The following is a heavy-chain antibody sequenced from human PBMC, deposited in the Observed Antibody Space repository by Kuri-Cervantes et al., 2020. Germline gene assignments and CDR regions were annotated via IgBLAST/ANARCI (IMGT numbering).Heavy chain of an antibody. CDR1: GFTFSSFS. Sequence: GGSLRLSCAASGFTFSSFSMHWVRQAPGKGLEWVAVISYDGSNKYYADSVKGRFTISRDNSKNTLYLQTNSLRAEDTAVYYCAKDLSTSWPLMYYYYGMDVWGQGTTVTVSS. V-gene: IGHV3-30*18. CDR2: ISYDGSNK. CDR3: AKDLSTSWPLMYYYYGMDV. J-gene: IGHJ6*02. D-gene: IGHD2-2*01.